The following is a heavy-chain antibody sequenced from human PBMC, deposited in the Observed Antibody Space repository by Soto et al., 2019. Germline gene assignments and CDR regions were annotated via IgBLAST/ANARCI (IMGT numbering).Heavy chain of an antibody. CDR3: ARGGHVVVVTADLDY. J-gene: IGHJ4*02. V-gene: IGHV1-46*01. D-gene: IGHD2-21*02. CDR2: VNPSGGHT. CDR1: GDTFTDYY. Sequence: QVQLMQSGAEAKKPGASVKVSCKASGDTFTDYYIHWVRQAPGQGLGWMGTVNPSGGHTTYAHHFLGRSTMTRDTSTSTLYMELTSLTSDDTAVYYCARGGHVVVVTADLDYWGQGTLVTVSS.